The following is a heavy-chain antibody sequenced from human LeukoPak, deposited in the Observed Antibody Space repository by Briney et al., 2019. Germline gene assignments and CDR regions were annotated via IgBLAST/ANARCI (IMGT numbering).Heavy chain of an antibody. D-gene: IGHD3-10*01. CDR3: VRDKASEYSFDY. CDR2: IKHDGSEK. V-gene: IGHV3-7*05. CDR1: GFTFNWYW. J-gene: IGHJ4*02. Sequence: GGSLRLSCAASGFTFNWYWMSWVRQAPGKGLEWVANIKHDGSEKYYVDSVKGRFTISRDNAKNSMFLQLNSLRAEDTAVYYCVRDKASEYSFDYWGQGILVTVSS.